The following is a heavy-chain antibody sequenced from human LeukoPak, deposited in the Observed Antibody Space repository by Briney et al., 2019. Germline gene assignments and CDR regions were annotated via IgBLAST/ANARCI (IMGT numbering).Heavy chain of an antibody. CDR1: GFTFSYYS. J-gene: IGHJ5*02. CDR3: ARNPYGWGTLLSAGFDP. Sequence: GGSLRLSCAASGFTFSYYSMNWVRQAPGKGLEWVSYISSSSSTIYYADSVKGRFTISRDNAKNSLYLQMNSLRDEDTAVYYCARNPYGWGTLLSAGFDPWGREPCHRLL. V-gene: IGHV3-48*02. D-gene: IGHD3-16*01. CDR2: ISSSSSTI.